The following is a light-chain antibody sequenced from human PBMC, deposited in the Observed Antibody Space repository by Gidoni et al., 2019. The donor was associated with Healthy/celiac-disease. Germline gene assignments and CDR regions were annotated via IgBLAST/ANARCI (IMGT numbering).Light chain of an antibody. V-gene: IGKV2D-29*01. CDR1: QSLQHSDGKTY. J-gene: IGKJ1*01. Sequence: DIVMTQTPLSLSVTPGQPAYISCKSSQSLQHSDGKTYSYWYLQKQGQTPKLLNDEVTNRFSGVPDRFSGSGAERDYTLKISRVEDEDVGVYYCMQSIRLPRTFXQXTKVEIK. CDR3: MQSIRLPRT. CDR2: EVT.